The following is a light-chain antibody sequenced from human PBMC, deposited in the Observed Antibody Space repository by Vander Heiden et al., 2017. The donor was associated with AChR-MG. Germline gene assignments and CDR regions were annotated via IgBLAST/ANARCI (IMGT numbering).Light chain of an antibody. CDR2: QAS. CDR1: QNVGNW. V-gene: IGKV1-5*03. J-gene: IGKJ4*01. Sequence: DIQMTQSPSTLSASVGDRVTITCRASQNVGNWLAWFQQKPGKAPNLLISQASTLESGVPSRFGGSGAGTEFTLTFSSLHPDDLASYYCQQDNSYPLTFGGGTKVELK. CDR3: QQDNSYPLT.